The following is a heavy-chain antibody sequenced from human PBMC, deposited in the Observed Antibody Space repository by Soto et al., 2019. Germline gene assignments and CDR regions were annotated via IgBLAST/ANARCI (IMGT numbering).Heavy chain of an antibody. CDR2: IWYHGIDK. V-gene: IGHV3-33*01. D-gene: IGHD2-15*01. J-gene: IGHJ4*02. CDR1: GFTFSRQA. Sequence: QVQLVESGGGVVQPERSLRLSCAASGFTFSRQAMHWVRQAPGRGLEWVAVIWYHGIDKYYADSVKGRFTISRDNSKNTVYLQMKSLRGDDTAVYYCATGFLGLCTGGNCPLDYWGQGTLVTVSS. CDR3: ATGFLGLCTGGNCPLDY.